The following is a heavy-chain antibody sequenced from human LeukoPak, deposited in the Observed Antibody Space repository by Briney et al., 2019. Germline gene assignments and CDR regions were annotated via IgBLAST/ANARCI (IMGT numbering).Heavy chain of an antibody. D-gene: IGHD1-7*01. CDR3: ARYCSEPTELQWAFDY. Sequence: KPSETLSLTCTVSGGSISSGGYYWSWIRQHPGKGLEWIGYIYYSGSTYYNPSLKSRVTISVDTSKNQFSLKLSSVTAADTAVYYCARYCSEPTELQWAFDYWGQGTLVTVSS. CDR2: IYYSGST. V-gene: IGHV4-31*03. J-gene: IGHJ4*02. CDR1: GGSISSGGYY.